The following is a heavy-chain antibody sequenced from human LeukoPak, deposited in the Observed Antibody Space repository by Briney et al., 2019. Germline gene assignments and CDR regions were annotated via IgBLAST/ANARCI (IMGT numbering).Heavy chain of an antibody. D-gene: IGHD6-6*01. J-gene: IGHJ6*02. CDR1: GFTFSSYG. Sequence: GRSLRLSCAASGFTFSSYGMHWVRQAPGKGLEWVAVLSYDGSNKYYADSVKGRFTISRDNSKNTLYLQMNSLRAEDTAVYYCAKDLLTRIAARPDGYYYGMDVWGQGTTVTVSS. CDR3: AKDLLTRIAARPDGYYYGMDV. V-gene: IGHV3-30*18. CDR2: LSYDGSNK.